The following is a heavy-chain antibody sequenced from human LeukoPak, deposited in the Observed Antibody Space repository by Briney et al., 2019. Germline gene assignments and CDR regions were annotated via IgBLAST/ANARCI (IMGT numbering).Heavy chain of an antibody. Sequence: GGSLRLSCVASGFTFSSYAMSWVRQAPGKGVEWVSGISGSGDSTYFADSVKGRFTISRDNSKNTLYLQMNSLRAEDTAVYYCAKERFLEWFFIEEYYFYMDVWGKGTTVTVSS. J-gene: IGHJ6*03. CDR1: GFTFSSYA. CDR3: AKERFLEWFFIEEYYFYMDV. CDR2: ISGSGDST. D-gene: IGHD3-3*01. V-gene: IGHV3-23*01.